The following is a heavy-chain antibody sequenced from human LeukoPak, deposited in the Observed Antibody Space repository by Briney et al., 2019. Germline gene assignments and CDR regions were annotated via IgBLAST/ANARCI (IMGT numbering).Heavy chain of an antibody. J-gene: IGHJ4*02. Sequence: PGGSLRLSCAASGFTFSSYWMSWVRQAPGKGLEWVANIKEDGSEIYYVDAVKGRFPISRDNANHTLYLQINSLRAQDTAAYYCASLVWWRVRWEDYWGQGTLVTVSS. D-gene: IGHD6-19*01. CDR1: GFTFSSYW. V-gene: IGHV3-7*01. CDR3: ASLVWWRVRWEDY. CDR2: IKEDGSEI.